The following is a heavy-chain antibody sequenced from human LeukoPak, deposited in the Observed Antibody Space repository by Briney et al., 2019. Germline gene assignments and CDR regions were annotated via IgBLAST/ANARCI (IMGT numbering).Heavy chain of an antibody. D-gene: IGHD3-9*01. J-gene: IGHJ3*02. CDR2: ISSYNGNT. CDR3: AREDYDILTGHDPFDI. V-gene: IGHV1-18*04. CDR1: GYTSISYG. Sequence: GASVKVSCKASGYTSISYGISWVRQAPGQGLEWMGWISSYNGNTHYAQKFQGRVTMTTDTSTSTAYMELRSLRSDDTAVYFCAREDYDILTGHDPFDIWGPGTMVTVSS.